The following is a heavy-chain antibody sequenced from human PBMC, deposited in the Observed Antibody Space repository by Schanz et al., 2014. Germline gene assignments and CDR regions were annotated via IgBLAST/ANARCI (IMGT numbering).Heavy chain of an antibody. CDR1: GFTLSNSD. CDR2: ISHSGGSK. D-gene: IGHD3-9*01. Sequence: EVQLVESGGGLVQPGGSLRLSCAASGFTLSNSDMHWVRQAPGKGLEWVSSISHSGGSKYYADSVKGRFTISRDNSENTLYLQMNSLRADDTAVYYCAKQIHYDILTVTRNWGQGTLVTVSS. V-gene: IGHV3-23*04. J-gene: IGHJ4*02. CDR3: AKQIHYDILTVTRN.